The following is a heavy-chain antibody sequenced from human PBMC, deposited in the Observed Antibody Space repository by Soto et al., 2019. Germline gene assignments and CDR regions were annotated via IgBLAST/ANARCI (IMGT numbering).Heavy chain of an antibody. CDR3: ARDRSGRSPHITVTTYREGYYYGMDV. CDR2: IWYDGSNK. CDR1: GFTFSSYG. V-gene: IGHV3-33*01. Sequence: PGGSLRLSCAASGFTFSSYGMHWVRQAPGKGLEWVAVIWYDGSNKYYADSVKGRFTISRDNSKNTLYLQMNSLRAEDTAVYYCARDRSGRSPHITVTTYREGYYYGMDVWGQGTRVTVSS. D-gene: IGHD4-17*01. J-gene: IGHJ6*02.